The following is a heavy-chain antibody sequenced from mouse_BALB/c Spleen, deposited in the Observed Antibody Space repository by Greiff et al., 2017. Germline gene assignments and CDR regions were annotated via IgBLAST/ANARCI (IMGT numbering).Heavy chain of an antibody. V-gene: IGHV2-2*02. CDR3: ARASIYYGNYDYYAMDY. J-gene: IGHJ4*01. Sequence: VKLQESGPGLVQPSQSLSITCTVSGFSLTSYGVHWVRQSPGKGLEWLGVIWSGGSTDYNAAFISRLSISKDNSKSQVFFKMNSLQANDTAIYYCARASIYYGNYDYYAMDYWGQGTSVTVSS. CDR2: IWSGGST. D-gene: IGHD2-1*01. CDR1: GFSLTSYG.